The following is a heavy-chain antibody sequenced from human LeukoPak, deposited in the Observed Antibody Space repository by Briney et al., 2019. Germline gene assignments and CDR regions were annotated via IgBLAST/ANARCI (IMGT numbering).Heavy chain of an antibody. V-gene: IGHV4-34*01. CDR3: ASSINWYYFDS. CDR2: INHSGST. J-gene: IGHJ4*02. CDR1: GGSFSGYY. D-gene: IGHD1-1*01. Sequence: SETLSLTCAVYGGSFSGYYWSWIRQPPGKGLEWIGEINHSGSTNYNPSLKSRVTISVDTSKNQFSLKLSSVTAADTAVYYCASSINWYYFDSWGQGTLVSVSS.